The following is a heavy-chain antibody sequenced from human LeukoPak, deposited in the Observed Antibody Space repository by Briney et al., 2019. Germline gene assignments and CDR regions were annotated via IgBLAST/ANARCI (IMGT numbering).Heavy chain of an antibody. CDR3: ARYSGYDSFDY. D-gene: IGHD5-12*01. Sequence: SETRSLTCTVSRGSISSYSWTWMRQPAGKGLEWIRRIYTSGSTDYNASLKSRVSMSVDTSKNQFSLKLTSVTAADTAVYYCARYSGYDSFDYWEQGTLVTVSS. CDR1: RGSISSYS. J-gene: IGHJ4*02. CDR2: IYTSGST. V-gene: IGHV4-4*07.